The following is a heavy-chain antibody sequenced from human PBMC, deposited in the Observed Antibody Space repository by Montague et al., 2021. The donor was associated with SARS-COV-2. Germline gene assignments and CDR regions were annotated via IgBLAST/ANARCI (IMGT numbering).Heavy chain of an antibody. CDR1: GFSLSTSGMC. D-gene: IGHD3-9*01. Sequence: PALVKPTQTLTLTCTFSGFSLSTSGMCVSWIRQPPGKALEWLALSDWDDDKYYSTSLKTRLTISKDTSKNQVVLTMTNMDPVDTATYYCARTYYDTLTGYYTYDYWGQGTLVTVSS. J-gene: IGHJ4*02. CDR3: ARTYYDTLTGYYTYDY. V-gene: IGHV2-70*01. CDR2: SDWDDDK.